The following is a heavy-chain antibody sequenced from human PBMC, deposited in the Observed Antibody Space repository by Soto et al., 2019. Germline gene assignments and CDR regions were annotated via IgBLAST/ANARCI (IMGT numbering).Heavy chain of an antibody. CDR1: GFKFINYA. CDR3: AKDGRAGGNSAFYFDF. J-gene: IGHJ4*02. D-gene: IGHD3-16*01. CDR2: ISATGGGT. Sequence: LRLSFAASGFKFINYAMSWVRQAPGKGLEWVSLISATGGGTYYADSVKGRFTISRDNSHNTLYLQVHSLTAEDTAVYYCAKDGRAGGNSAFYFDFWGQGAQVTVSS. V-gene: IGHV3-23*01.